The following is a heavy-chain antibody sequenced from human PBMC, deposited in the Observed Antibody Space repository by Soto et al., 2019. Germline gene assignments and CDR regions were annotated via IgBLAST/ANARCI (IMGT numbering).Heavy chain of an antibody. J-gene: IGHJ4*02. D-gene: IGHD1-7*01. CDR1: GFTISTHG. CDR2: IWYDGSNK. Sequence: QAQLVESGGGVVQPGTSLRLSCAASGFTISTHGMHWVRQAPGKGLEWLANIWYDGSNKFYAESVKGRFTISKDNSKNTLYLQMSILRAEDTAVYYCSAATTWNFHFPYWGQGTQVTGSS. CDR3: SAATTWNFHFPY. V-gene: IGHV3-33*03.